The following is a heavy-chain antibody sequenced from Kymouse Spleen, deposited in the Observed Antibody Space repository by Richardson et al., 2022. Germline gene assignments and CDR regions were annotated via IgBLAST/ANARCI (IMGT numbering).Heavy chain of an antibody. Sequence: QVQLQESGPGLVKPSETLSLTCTVSGGSVSSGSYYWSWIRQPPGKGLEWIGYIYYSGSTNYNPSLKSRVTISVDTSKNQFSLKLSSVTAADTAVYYCATSYYDILTGYYPPFDYWGQGTLVTVSS. CDR1: GGSVSSGSYY. J-gene: IGHJ4*02. V-gene: IGHV4-61*01. CDR2: IYYSGST. D-gene: IGHD3-9*01. CDR3: ATSYYDILTGYYPPFDY.